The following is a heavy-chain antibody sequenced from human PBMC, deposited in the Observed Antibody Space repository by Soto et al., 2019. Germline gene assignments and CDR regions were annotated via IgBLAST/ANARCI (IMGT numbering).Heavy chain of an antibody. CDR2: LTSGGSST. CDR3: ARLRGIYSNSPGDL. Sequence: GGSLRLSCEASGFTVRSHAMKWVRQTPGKGLEWVSALTSGGSSTYYADSVKGRFTISRDNSKNTLYLQMDRLRGEDSATYYCARLRGIYSNSPGDLWGQGTVVTVSS. D-gene: IGHD2-2*01. CDR1: GFTVRSHA. V-gene: IGHV3-23*01. J-gene: IGHJ5*02.